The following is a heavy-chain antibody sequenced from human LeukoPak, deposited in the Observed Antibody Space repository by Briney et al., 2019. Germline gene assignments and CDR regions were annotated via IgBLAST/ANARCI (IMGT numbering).Heavy chain of an antibody. D-gene: IGHD3-16*01. V-gene: IGHV1-2*02. Sequence: GASVKVSCKASGYTFTSYGISWVRQAPGQGLEWMGWINPNSGGTNYAQKFQGRVTMTGDTSISTAYMELSRLRSDDTAVYYCARDRRARRGTIDYWGQGTLVTVSS. CDR1: GYTFTSYG. J-gene: IGHJ4*02. CDR3: ARDRRARRGTIDY. CDR2: INPNSGGT.